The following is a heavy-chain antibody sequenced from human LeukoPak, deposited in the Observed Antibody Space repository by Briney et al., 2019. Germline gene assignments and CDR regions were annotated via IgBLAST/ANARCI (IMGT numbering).Heavy chain of an antibody. CDR3: ARRDGSGSYGFHY. J-gene: IGHJ4*02. CDR2: IYPRDSDT. D-gene: IGHD3-10*01. Sequence: GVSLKILCKGSGYSFTTYWIGWVRQMPGKGLEGMVIIYPRDSDTRYSPSFQGQVTISADKSLSTAYLQWSSLNASDTAMYYCARRDGSGSYGFHYWGQGTLVTVSS. CDR1: GYSFTTYW. V-gene: IGHV5-51*01.